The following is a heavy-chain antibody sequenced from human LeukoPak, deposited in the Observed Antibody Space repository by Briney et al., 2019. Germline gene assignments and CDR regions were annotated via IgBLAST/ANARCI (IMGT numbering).Heavy chain of an antibody. CDR3: ARAVAVDY. CDR2: ISWNSGSI. CDR1: GFTFDDYA. Sequence: PGGSLRLSCAASGFTFDDYAMHWVRQAPGKGLEWVSGISWNSGSIGYADSVKGRFTISRDNAKNSLYLQMNSLRAEDTAVYYCARAVAVDYWGQGTLVTVSS. D-gene: IGHD6-19*01. J-gene: IGHJ4*02. V-gene: IGHV3-9*01.